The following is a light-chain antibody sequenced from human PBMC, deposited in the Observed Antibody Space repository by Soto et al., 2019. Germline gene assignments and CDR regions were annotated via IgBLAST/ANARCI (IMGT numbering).Light chain of an antibody. CDR3: SSYTTSSTVV. CDR1: SSDVGSYPY. CDR2: DVN. Sequence: QSALTQPASVSGSPGQSITISCTGTSSDVGSYPYVSWYQQHPGKAPKLMIYDVNNRPSGVSNRFSGSKSGNTASLTISGLQAEDEAYYYCSSYTTSSTVVFGGGTKLTVL. V-gene: IGLV2-14*01. J-gene: IGLJ2*01.